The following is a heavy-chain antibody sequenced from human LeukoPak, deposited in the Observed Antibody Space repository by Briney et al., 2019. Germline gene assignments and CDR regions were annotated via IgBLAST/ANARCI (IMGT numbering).Heavy chain of an antibody. D-gene: IGHD2-15*01. CDR2: IYYSGST. Sequence: SETLSLTCTVSGGSISSSSYYWGWIRQPPGNGLEWIGSIYYSGSTYYNPSLKSRVTISVDTSKNQFSLKLSSVIAADTAVYYCAGFIVVVVAATSWGQGTLVTVSS. CDR3: AGFIVVVVAATS. V-gene: IGHV4-39*01. CDR1: GGSISSSSYY. J-gene: IGHJ4*02.